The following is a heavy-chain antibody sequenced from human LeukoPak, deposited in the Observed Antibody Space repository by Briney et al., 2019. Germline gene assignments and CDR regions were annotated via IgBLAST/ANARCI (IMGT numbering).Heavy chain of an antibody. Sequence: ASVKVSCKVSGYTLTELSMHWVRQAPGKGLEWMGGFDPEDGETIYAQKFQGRVTMTEDTSTDTAYMELSSLRSEDTAVYYCATDHGSGPSTSYGMDVWGQGTTVTVSS. V-gene: IGHV1-24*01. CDR1: GYTLTELS. D-gene: IGHD3-10*01. CDR3: ATDHGSGPSTSYGMDV. J-gene: IGHJ6*02. CDR2: FDPEDGET.